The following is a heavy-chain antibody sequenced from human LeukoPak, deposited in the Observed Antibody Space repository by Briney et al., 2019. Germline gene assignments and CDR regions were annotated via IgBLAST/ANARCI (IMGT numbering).Heavy chain of an antibody. D-gene: IGHD3-22*01. J-gene: IGHJ4*02. CDR1: GFTFSSYA. V-gene: IGHV3-30-3*01. CDR2: ISYDGSNE. CDR3: ARAPPGSSGYYNPHFDY. Sequence: GRSLRLSCAASGFTFSSYAMHWVRQAPGKGLEWVAVISYDGSNEYYADSVKGRFTISRDNSKNTLYLQMNSLRAEDTAVYYCARAPPGSSGYYNPHFDYWGQGTLVTVSS.